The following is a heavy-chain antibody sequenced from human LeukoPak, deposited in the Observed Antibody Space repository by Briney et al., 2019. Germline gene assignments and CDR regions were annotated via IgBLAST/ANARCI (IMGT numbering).Heavy chain of an antibody. D-gene: IGHD5-12*01. V-gene: IGHV1-2*02. J-gene: IGHJ4*02. CDR1: GYTFTGYY. CDR3: ARGDDSGYVPGGY. Sequence: GASVKVSCKASGYTFTGYYMHWVRQAPGQGLEWMGWINPNSGGTNYAQKFQGRVTMTRNTSISTAYMELSSLRSEDTAVYYCARGDDSGYVPGGYWGQGTLVTVSS. CDR2: INPNSGGT.